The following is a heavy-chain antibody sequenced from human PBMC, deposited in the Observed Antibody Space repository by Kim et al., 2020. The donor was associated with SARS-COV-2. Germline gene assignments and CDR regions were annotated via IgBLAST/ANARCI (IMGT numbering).Heavy chain of an antibody. CDR2: INHSGST. CDR3: ARGAADHEIDY. J-gene: IGHJ4*02. CDR1: GGSFSGYY. D-gene: IGHD6-13*01. V-gene: IGHV4-34*01. Sequence: SETLSLTCAVYGGSFSGYYWSWIRQPPGKGLEWIGEINHSGSTNYNPSIKSRVTISVDTSKNQFSLKLSSVTAADTAVYYCARGAADHEIDYWGQGTLVTVSS.